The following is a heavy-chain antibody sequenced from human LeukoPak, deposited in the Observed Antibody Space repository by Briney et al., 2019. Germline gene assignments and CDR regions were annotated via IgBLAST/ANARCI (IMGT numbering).Heavy chain of an antibody. V-gene: IGHV5-51*01. Sequence: GESLKISCKGSGYSFTNYWIGWVRQMPGKGLEWMGIIYPGDFVTRYSPSFQGQVTISADKSISTAFLQWSSLKASDTAMYYCARSIARTGTTLKFDYWGQGTLVTVSS. J-gene: IGHJ4*02. D-gene: IGHD1-7*01. CDR1: GYSFTNYW. CDR2: IYPGDFVT. CDR3: ARSIARTGTTLKFDY.